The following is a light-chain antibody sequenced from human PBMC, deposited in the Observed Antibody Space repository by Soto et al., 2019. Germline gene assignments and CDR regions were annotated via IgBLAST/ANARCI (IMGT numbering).Light chain of an antibody. Sequence: EIVLTQSPATLSLSPGERPPLSCRASQSVSSYLAWYQQKPGQAPRLLIYDASNRATGIPARFSGSGSGTDFTLTISSPEPEDFAVYYCQQRSNWPLTFGGGTKVEIK. CDR2: DAS. CDR1: QSVSSY. J-gene: IGKJ4*02. CDR3: QQRSNWPLT. V-gene: IGKV3-11*01.